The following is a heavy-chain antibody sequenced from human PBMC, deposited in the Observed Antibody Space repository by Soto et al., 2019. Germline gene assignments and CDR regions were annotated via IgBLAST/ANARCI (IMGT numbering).Heavy chain of an antibody. Sequence: QVQLVQSGAEVKKPGSSVKVSCKASGGTFSSYAISWVRQAPGQGLEWMGGIIPIFGTANDAQKFQGRVTIPVDKSTSTASMELSSLRSEDTAVYDCARGSDGDYATYYYYGMDVWGQGTTVTVSS. V-gene: IGHV1-69*06. CDR1: GGTFSSYA. D-gene: IGHD4-17*01. CDR3: ARGSDGDYATYYYYGMDV. CDR2: IIPIFGTA. J-gene: IGHJ6*02.